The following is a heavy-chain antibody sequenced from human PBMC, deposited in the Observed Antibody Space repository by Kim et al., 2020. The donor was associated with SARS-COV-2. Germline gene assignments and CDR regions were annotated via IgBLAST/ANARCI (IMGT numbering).Heavy chain of an antibody. D-gene: IGHD3-16*01. CDR3: ARSAGPYDYYFDY. Sequence: RYSPPIEGHVTSSPDKSTTPAYLQWSSLKASDTAMYYCARSAGPYDYYFDYWGQGTLVTVSS. J-gene: IGHJ4*02. V-gene: IGHV5-51*01.